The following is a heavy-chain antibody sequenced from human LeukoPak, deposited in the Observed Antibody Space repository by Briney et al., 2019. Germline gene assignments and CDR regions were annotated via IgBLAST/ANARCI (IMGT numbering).Heavy chain of an antibody. CDR1: GGTLNNYA. V-gene: IGHV1-69*05. J-gene: IGHJ4*02. CDR2: IIPIFSKT. CDR3: ASRLLTYCSSTSCYAAFDY. Sequence: ASVKVSCRASGGTLNNYAINWVRQAPGQGLEWMGGIIPIFSKTNYAQKFQGRVSITTDESTSTAYMELSSLRSEDTAVYYCASRLLTYCSSTSCYAAFDYWGQGTLVTVSS. D-gene: IGHD2-2*01.